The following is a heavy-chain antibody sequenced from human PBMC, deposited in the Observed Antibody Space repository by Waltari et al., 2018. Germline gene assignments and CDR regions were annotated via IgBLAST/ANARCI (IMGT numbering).Heavy chain of an antibody. Sequence: QVQLQQWGAGLLKPSETLSLTCAVYGGSFSGYYWSWIRQPPGKGLEWIGEINHSGSTNYNPSLKSRVTISVDTSKNQFSLKLSSVTAADTAVYYCAREGLQYSSGWQTSFDYWGLGTLVTVSS. CDR3: AREGLQYSSGWQTSFDY. V-gene: IGHV4-34*01. CDR2: INHSGST. CDR1: GGSFSGYY. D-gene: IGHD6-19*01. J-gene: IGHJ4*02.